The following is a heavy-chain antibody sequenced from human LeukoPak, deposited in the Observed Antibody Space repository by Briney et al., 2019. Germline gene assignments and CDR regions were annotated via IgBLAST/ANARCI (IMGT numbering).Heavy chain of an antibody. Sequence: PSETLSLTCTVSGGSISSYYWGWIRQPPGKALEWIGYIYASESSNYNPSLRSRVTISVDTSMNQYSLQLSSVNAADKAVYFCARPQGRYGSSQVWFDPWGQGTLVTVSS. D-gene: IGHD6-13*01. CDR1: GGSISSYY. V-gene: IGHV4-4*09. CDR3: ARPQGRYGSSQVWFDP. J-gene: IGHJ5*02. CDR2: IYASESS.